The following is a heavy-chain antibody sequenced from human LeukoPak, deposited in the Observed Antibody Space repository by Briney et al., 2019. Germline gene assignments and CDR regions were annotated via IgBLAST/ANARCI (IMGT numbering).Heavy chain of an antibody. CDR1: GGSISSGGYY. CDR3: TRVKLLLWFGELLEGPFDY. Sequence: SETLSLTCTVSGGSISSGGYYWSCIRQPPGKGLEWIGYIYHSGSTYYNPSLKSRVTISVDTSKNQFSLKLSSVTAADTAVYYCTRVKLLLWFGELLEGPFDYWGQGTLVTVSS. D-gene: IGHD3-10*01. V-gene: IGHV4-30-2*01. J-gene: IGHJ4*02. CDR2: IYHSGST.